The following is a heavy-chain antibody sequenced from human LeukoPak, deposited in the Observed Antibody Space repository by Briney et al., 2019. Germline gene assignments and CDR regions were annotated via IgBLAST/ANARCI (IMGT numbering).Heavy chain of an antibody. V-gene: IGHV3-74*01. Sequence: PGGCLRLSCAASGFTISSSQMHWVRQAPGKGLVWVSRILRDETYTNYADSVRGRFTISRDNANNMLFLHMNSLRGEDSAVYFCTRDPGTDSRDWYFDVWGRGTLVTVSS. CDR1: GFTISSSQ. J-gene: IGHJ2*01. CDR2: ILRDETYT. CDR3: TRDPGTDSRDWYFDV.